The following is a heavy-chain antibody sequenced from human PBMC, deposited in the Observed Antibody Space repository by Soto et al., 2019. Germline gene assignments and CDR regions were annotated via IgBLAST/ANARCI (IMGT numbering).Heavy chain of an antibody. CDR1: GFTFSSYG. J-gene: IGHJ4*02. D-gene: IGHD2-15*01. CDR3: AKELVVVAATSFDY. V-gene: IGHV3-30*18. CDR2: ISYDGSNK. Sequence: GSLRLSCAASGFTFSSYGMHWVRQAPGKGLEWVAVISYDGSNKYYADSVKGRFTISRDNSKNTLYLQMNSLRAEDTAVYYCAKELVVVAATSFDYWGQGTLVTVSS.